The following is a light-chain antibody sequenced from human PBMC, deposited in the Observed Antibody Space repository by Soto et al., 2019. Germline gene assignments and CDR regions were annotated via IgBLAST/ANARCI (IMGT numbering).Light chain of an antibody. J-gene: IGKJ1*01. CDR2: DAS. CDR3: QQRSNWPPWT. CDR1: QSVSSY. Sequence: EIVLTQSPATLSLSPGERATLSCRASQSVSSYLAWYQQKPGQAPRLLIYDASNRATGIPARFSGSGSETDFTLTISRLAPEDFAVYYCQQRSNWPPWTFGQGTKVEIK. V-gene: IGKV3-11*01.